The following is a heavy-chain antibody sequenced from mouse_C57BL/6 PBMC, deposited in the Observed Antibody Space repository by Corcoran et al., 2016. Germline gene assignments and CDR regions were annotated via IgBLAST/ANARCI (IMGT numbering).Heavy chain of an antibody. V-gene: IGHV1-19*01. CDR3: ANNYYGSSRWYFDV. Sequence: EVQLQQSGPVLVKPGASVKMSCTASGYTFTDYYMNWVKQSHGKSLEWIGVINPYNGGTSYNQKFKGKATLTVDKSSSTAYMELNSLTSEDSAVYYCANNYYGSSRWYFDVWGTGTTVTVSS. D-gene: IGHD1-1*01. CDR1: GYTFTDYY. CDR2: INPYNGGT. J-gene: IGHJ1*03.